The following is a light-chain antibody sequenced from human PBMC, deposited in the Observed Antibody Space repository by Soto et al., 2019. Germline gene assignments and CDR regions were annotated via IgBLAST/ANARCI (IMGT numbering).Light chain of an antibody. V-gene: IGKV1-39*01. CDR3: QQSYNTPRT. CDR1: QTIGNN. CDR2: AAS. Sequence: DIQMTQAPSSLPASVGDRVTITCRASQTIGNNLNWYQQRPGKAPNLLISAASTLQSGVPSRFSGSGSGTDFTLTITSLQPEDFATYYCQQSYNTPRTFGQGTKVDIK. J-gene: IGKJ1*01.